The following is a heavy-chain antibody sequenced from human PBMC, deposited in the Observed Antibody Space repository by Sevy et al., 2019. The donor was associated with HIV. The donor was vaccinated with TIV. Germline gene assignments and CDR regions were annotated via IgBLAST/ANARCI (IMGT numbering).Heavy chain of an antibody. CDR2: INPNSGGT. CDR3: ARDPGPGGYYYDSSGYYPDY. D-gene: IGHD3-22*01. CDR1: GYTFTGYY. Sequence: ASVNVSCKASGYTFTGYYMHWVRQAPGQGVEGMGWINPNSGGTNYGQKFPGRVTMTRDTSISTAYMELSRLRSDDTAVYYCARDPGPGGYYYDSSGYYPDYWGQGTLVTVSS. V-gene: IGHV1-2*02. J-gene: IGHJ4*02.